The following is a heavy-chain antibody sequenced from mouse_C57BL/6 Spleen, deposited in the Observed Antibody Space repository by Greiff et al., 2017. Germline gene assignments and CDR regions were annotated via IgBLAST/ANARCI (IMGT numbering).Heavy chain of an antibody. CDR1: GYAFTNYL. CDR3: ATPLYDYDGGHAY. Sequence: VQLQQSGAELVRPGTSVKVSCKASGYAFTNYLIEWVKQRPGQGLEWIGVINPGSGGTNYNEKFKGQATLTADKSSSTAYMQLSSLTSEDSAVYFCATPLYDYDGGHAYWGQGTLVTVSA. D-gene: IGHD2-4*01. J-gene: IGHJ3*01. V-gene: IGHV1-54*01. CDR2: INPGSGGT.